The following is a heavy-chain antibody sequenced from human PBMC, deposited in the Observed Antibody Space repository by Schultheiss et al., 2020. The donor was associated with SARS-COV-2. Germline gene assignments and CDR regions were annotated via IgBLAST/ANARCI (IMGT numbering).Heavy chain of an antibody. CDR2: ISGSGGST. J-gene: IGHJ4*02. D-gene: IGHD1-26*01. CDR1: GFTFSSYE. V-gene: IGHV3-23*01. Sequence: GGSLRLSCAASGFTFSSYEMNWVRQATGKGLEWVSAISGSGGSTYYADSVKGRFTISRDNSKNTLYLQMNSLRAEDTAVYYCARETSGSCDYWGQGTLVTVSS. CDR3: ARETSGSCDY.